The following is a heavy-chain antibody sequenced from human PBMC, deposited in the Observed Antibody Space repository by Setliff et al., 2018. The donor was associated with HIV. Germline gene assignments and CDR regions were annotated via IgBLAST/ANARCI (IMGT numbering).Heavy chain of an antibody. Sequence: PGGSLRLSCEASGFTFSNHWMHWVRQVPGKGRLWVSRINSDGSARGYADSVKGRFTISRDNAKNTLYLQLNSLRAEDTAVYYCTRESIAIAVADNNFDYWGQGTLVTVSS. V-gene: IGHV3-74*01. CDR1: GFTFSNHW. J-gene: IGHJ4*02. D-gene: IGHD6-19*01. CDR3: TRESIAIAVADNNFDY. CDR2: INSDGSAR.